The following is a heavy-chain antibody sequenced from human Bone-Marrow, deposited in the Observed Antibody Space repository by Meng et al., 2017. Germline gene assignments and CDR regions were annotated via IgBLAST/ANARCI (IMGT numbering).Heavy chain of an antibody. D-gene: IGHD6-13*01. CDR1: GFTFSSYW. CDR3: ARLVAYSISWYFDY. V-gene: IGHV3-7*01. CDR2: IKQDGSEK. Sequence: GESSKISCAASGFTFSSYWMSWVRQAPGKGLEWVANIKQDGSEKYYVDSVKDRFTISRDNAQNSLYLQMNSLRAEDTAVYYCARLVAYSISWYFDYWGQGTLVTVSS. J-gene: IGHJ4*02.